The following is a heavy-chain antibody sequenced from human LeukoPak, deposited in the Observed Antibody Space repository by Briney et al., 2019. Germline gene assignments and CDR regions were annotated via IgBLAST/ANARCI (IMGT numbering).Heavy chain of an antibody. CDR3: ARDRTPEQRLTEPMRFDP. Sequence: GGSLRLSCAASGFTFSSYAMHWVRQAPGKGLEWVAVISYDGSNKYYADSVKGRFTISRDNSKNTLYLQMNSLRAEDTAVYYCARDRTPEQRLTEPMRFDPWGQGTLVTVS. CDR1: GFTFSSYA. V-gene: IGHV3-30-3*01. CDR2: ISYDGSNK. J-gene: IGHJ5*02. D-gene: IGHD6-25*01.